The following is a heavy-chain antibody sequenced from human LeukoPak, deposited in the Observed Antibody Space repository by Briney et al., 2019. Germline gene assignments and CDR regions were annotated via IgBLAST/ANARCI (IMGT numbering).Heavy chain of an antibody. CDR1: GGSISSYY. D-gene: IGHD3-22*01. V-gene: IGHV4-59*01. Sequence: KPSETLSLTCTVSGGSISSYYWSWIRQPPGKGLEWIGYIYYSASTNYNPSLKSRVTISVDTSKNQFSLKLSSVTAADTAVYYCASRPGYDSSGYLDYWGQGTLVTVSS. CDR2: IYYSAST. J-gene: IGHJ4*02. CDR3: ASRPGYDSSGYLDY.